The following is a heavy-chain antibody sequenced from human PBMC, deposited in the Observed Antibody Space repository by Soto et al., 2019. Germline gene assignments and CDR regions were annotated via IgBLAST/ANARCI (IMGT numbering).Heavy chain of an antibody. Sequence: GESLKISCTGSGFSFTSYWIGWVRQVPGKGMECMGIIYPRDSDTRYNPSFQGHVTISVDESINNAYLQWSSLKTSDTAMYYCARTGAAHAFQXWGQGTMVTVS. J-gene: IGHJ3*02. CDR1: GFSFTSYW. D-gene: IGHD6-25*01. CDR2: IYPRDSDT. V-gene: IGHV5-51*01. CDR3: ARTGAAHAFQX.